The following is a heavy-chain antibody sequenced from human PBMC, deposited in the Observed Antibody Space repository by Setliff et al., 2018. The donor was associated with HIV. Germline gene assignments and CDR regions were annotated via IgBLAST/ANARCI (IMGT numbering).Heavy chain of an antibody. CDR1: GYSFSNYW. CDR3: ARLSKYYDFWTPDS. J-gene: IGHJ4*02. D-gene: IGHD3-3*01. Sequence: GESLKISCQASGYSFSNYWVGWVRQMPGNGLEWMGLIWPDDSDTMYSPSFQGQVTVSADKSTSTTYLQWTSLKAPDTAMYYCARLSKYYDFWTPDSWGQGTLVTVSS. CDR2: IWPDDSDT. V-gene: IGHV5-51*01.